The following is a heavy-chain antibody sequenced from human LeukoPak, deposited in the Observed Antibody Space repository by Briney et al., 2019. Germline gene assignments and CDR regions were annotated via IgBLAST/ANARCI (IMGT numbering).Heavy chain of an antibody. V-gene: IGHV3-7*01. J-gene: IGHJ4*02. CDR1: GFTFSSYW. CDR2: IKQDGGDK. D-gene: IGHD2-21*01. CDR3: AREDSVALLSH. Sequence: GGSLRLSCAASGFTFSSYWMSWVRQAPGKGLEWVANIKQDGGDKYYVDSMKGRFTISGDNAKNSLYLQMNSLRAEDTAVYYCAREDSVALLSHWGQGTLVTVSS.